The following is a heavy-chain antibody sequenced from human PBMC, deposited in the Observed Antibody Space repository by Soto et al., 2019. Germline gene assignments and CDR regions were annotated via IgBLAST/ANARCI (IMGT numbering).Heavy chain of an antibody. D-gene: IGHD2-15*01. V-gene: IGHV4-34*01. CDR3: ARERLGYCSGGSCYSRRYFNY. Sequence: PSETLSLTCAVYGGSFSGYYWSWIRQPPGKGLEWIGEINHSGSTNYNPSLKSRVTISVDTSKNQFSLNLSSVTAADTAVYYCARERLGYCSGGSCYSRRYFNYWGQGTLVTVSS. CDR2: INHSGST. CDR1: GGSFSGYY. J-gene: IGHJ4*02.